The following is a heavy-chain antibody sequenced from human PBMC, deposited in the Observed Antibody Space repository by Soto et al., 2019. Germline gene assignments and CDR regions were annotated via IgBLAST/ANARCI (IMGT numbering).Heavy chain of an antibody. CDR3: AREFGLDYGDY. J-gene: IGHJ4*02. CDR1: VYTYTSYY. CDR2: INPSGGST. Sequence: GASVKVSCKASVYTYTSYYIHWVRQAPGQGLEWMGIINPSGGSTSYAQKFQGRVTMTRDTSTSTVYMELSSLRSEDTAVYYCAREFGLDYGDYWGQGTLVTVSS. V-gene: IGHV1-46*03. D-gene: IGHD3-10*01.